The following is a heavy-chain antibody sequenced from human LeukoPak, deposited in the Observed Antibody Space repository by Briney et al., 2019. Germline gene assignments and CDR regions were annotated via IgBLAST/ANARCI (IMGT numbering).Heavy chain of an antibody. CDR3: ARPGAGSGKTFDY. D-gene: IGHD3-10*01. Sequence: GGSLRLSCAASGFTFSSYWMSWVRQAPGKGLEWVSSISSSSSYIYYADSVKGRFTISRDNAKNSLYLQMNSLRAEDTAVYYCARPGAGSGKTFDYWGQGTLVTVSS. CDR1: GFTFSSYW. V-gene: IGHV3-21*01. CDR2: ISSSSSYI. J-gene: IGHJ4*02.